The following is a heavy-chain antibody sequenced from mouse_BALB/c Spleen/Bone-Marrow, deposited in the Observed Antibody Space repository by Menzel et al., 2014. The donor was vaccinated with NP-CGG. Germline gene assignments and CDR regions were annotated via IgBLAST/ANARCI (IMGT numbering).Heavy chain of an antibody. D-gene: IGHD2-1*01. V-gene: IGHV7-3*02. Sequence: EVKLVESGGGLVQPGGSLRLSCATSGFTFTDYYMSWVRQPPGKALEWLGFIRNKASGYTKEYSASVKGRFTISRDNSQSSLYIKGNTLRAEDSATYYCARDIGNYVRFAYWGQGTLVTVSA. J-gene: IGHJ3*01. CDR2: IRNKASGYTK. CDR3: ARDIGNYVRFAY. CDR1: GFTFTDYY.